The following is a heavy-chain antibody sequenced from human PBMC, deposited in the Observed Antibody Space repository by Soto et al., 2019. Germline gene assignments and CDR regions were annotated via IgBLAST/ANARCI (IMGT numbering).Heavy chain of an antibody. CDR2: INHSGST. D-gene: IGHD6-25*01. V-gene: IGHV4-34*01. J-gene: IGHJ5*02. Sequence: SETLALTCAVYGGSFSGYYWSWIRQPPGKGLEWIGEINHSGSTNYNPSLKSRVTISVDTSKNQFSLKLSSVTAADTAVYYCERRSAAGPWGQGTLVTGSS. CDR1: GGSFSGYY. CDR3: ERRSAAGP.